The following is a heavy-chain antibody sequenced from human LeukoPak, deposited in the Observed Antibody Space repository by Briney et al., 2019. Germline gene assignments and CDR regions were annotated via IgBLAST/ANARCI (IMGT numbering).Heavy chain of an antibody. CDR3: ARGRRQWLVPPSDYYFYLDV. V-gene: IGHV4-34*01. D-gene: IGHD6-19*01. J-gene: IGHJ6*03. Sequence: PSETLSLTCGVYGGSFSSHYWSWIRQPPGKGLEWMGENNDSGSSNYNPSLKSRVTISVDTSKNHFSLKLSSVTAADTAVYYCARGRRQWLVPPSDYYFYLDVWGKGTTVTVS. CDR2: NNDSGSS. CDR1: GGSFSSHY.